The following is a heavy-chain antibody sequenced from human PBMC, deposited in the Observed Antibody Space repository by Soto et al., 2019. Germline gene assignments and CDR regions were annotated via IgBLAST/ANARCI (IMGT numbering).Heavy chain of an antibody. CDR3: YSHIVFVSGTHYEIVT. J-gene: IGHJ5*02. CDR2: IRSKIDGGTA. Sequence: DVQLVESGGGLVEPGGSLRLSCAASGLIFSSAWMSWVRQAPGKGLEWVGRIRSKIDGGTADYAAPVKGRFTISRDDSKSTLYLQMNSLKIEDTGIYYCYSHIVFVSGTHYEIVTWGQGTLVTVSA. V-gene: IGHV3-15*07. CDR1: GLIFSSAW. D-gene: IGHD1-26*01.